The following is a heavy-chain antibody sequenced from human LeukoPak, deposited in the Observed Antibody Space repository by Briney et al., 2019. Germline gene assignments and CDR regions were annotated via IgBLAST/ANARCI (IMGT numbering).Heavy chain of an antibody. Sequence: SETLSHTRTVSGCSITGYHWSWIRQPPGKGLEWIGYIYSSGSTEYKPSLKSRATISAYPSKNQFSLKLTSVTAADTAIYSCARGNDFDFLAQGIMVTVSS. CDR3: ARGNDFDF. CDR1: GCSITGYH. V-gene: IGHV4-4*08. J-gene: IGHJ3*01. CDR2: IYSSGST.